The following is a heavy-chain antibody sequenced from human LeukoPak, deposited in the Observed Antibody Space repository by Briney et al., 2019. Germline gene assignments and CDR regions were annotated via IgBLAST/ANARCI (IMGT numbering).Heavy chain of an antibody. CDR1: GGSISSHY. CDR3: ARLRRKSSTTLGYFDY. D-gene: IGHD6-13*01. Sequence: SETLSLTCTVSGGSISSHYWSWIRQPPGKGLEWSGYIYYSGSTNYNPSLKSRVTISVDTSKNQFSLKLSSVTAADTAVYYCARLRRKSSTTLGYFDYWGQGTLVTVSS. V-gene: IGHV4-59*11. J-gene: IGHJ4*02. CDR2: IYYSGST.